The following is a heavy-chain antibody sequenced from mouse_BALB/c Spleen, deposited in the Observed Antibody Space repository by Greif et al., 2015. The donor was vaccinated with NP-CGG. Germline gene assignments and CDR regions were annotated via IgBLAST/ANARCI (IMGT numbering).Heavy chain of an antibody. V-gene: IGHV5-17*02. CDR1: GFTFSSFG. J-gene: IGHJ3*01. CDR3: ARQSYYDGCWVAY. Sequence: EGQLVESGGGLVQPGGSRKLSCAASGFTFSSFGMHWVRQAPEKGLEWVAYINSGSSTIYYADTVKGRFTISRDNPKNNLFLQMTSLRSEDTSMYYCARQSYYDGCWVAYGCQGALFTVSA. D-gene: IGHD1-1*02. CDR2: INSGSSTI.